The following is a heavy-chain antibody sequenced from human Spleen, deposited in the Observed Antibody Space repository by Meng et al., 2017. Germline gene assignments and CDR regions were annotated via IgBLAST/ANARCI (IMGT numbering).Heavy chain of an antibody. D-gene: IGHD3-16*01. CDR1: GGSISSSCCY. V-gene: IGHV4-39*07. CDR2: IYYTGNT. Sequence: WGSLRLSCTVSGGSISSSCCYWGWIRQPPGKGLEWIGNIYYTGNTYYNPSLKSRVTISVDTSKNQFSLKLNAVTAADTAVYYCATSLHYVGYAFDIWGQGTMVTVSS. CDR3: ATSLHYVGYAFDI. J-gene: IGHJ3*02.